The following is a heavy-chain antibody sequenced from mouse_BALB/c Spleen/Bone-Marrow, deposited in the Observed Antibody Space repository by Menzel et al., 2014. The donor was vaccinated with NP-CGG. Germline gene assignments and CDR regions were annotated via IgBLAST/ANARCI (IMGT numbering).Heavy chain of an antibody. CDR2: INPSTGYT. CDR3: ARFYDGYYPPLDY. Sequence: VKVVESGAELAKPGASVKMSCKASGYTFTDYWMHWVKQRPGQGLEWLGYINPSTGYTEYNQKFKDKATLTADKSSSTAYMQLNSLTSEDSAVYYCARFYDGYYPPLDYWGQGTTLTVSS. J-gene: IGHJ2*01. V-gene: IGHV1-7*01. D-gene: IGHD2-3*01. CDR1: GYTFTDYW.